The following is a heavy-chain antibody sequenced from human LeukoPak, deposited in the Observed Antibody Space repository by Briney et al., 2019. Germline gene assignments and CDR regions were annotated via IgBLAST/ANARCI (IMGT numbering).Heavy chain of an antibody. CDR3: ARGLSRRYIVVVPAASNWFDP. CDR1: GASISSASYY. CDR2: IYPSGST. D-gene: IGHD2-2*01. Sequence: SQTLSLISTGNGASISSASYYRCWIRQPPGKGLEWIGRIYPSGSTKYTPSLQSRVTISVDTSNNQYSLKLSSVTAADTAVYYCARGLSRRYIVVVPAASNWFDPWGQGTLVTVSS. J-gene: IGHJ5*02. V-gene: IGHV4-61*02.